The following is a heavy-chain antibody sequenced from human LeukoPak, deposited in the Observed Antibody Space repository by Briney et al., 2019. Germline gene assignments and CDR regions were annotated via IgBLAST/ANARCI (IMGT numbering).Heavy chain of an antibody. V-gene: IGHV1-46*01. D-gene: IGHD6-13*01. CDR2: INPTGGST. Sequence: ASVTVSCKASGYTFTTYYIHRVRQPPAPGLEWMGIINPTGGSTTYAQKFHGRVTITRDTSTSTVIMEVNSRRSEDTSVYYWALYSSTWYWGQGTLVTVSS. J-gene: IGHJ4*02. CDR1: GYTFTTYY. CDR3: ALYSSTWY.